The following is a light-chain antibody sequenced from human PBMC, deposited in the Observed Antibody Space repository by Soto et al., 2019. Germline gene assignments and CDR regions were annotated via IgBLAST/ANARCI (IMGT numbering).Light chain of an antibody. J-gene: IGLJ3*02. Sequence: QSVLTQPASVSGSPGQSITISCTGTSSDVRGYNYVSWYQQHPGKAPKLMIYEVSNRPSGVSNRFSGSKSGNTASLTISGLQAEDEADYYCSSYTSSSTWVFGGGTKVTVL. CDR3: SSYTSSSTWV. CDR1: SSDVRGYNY. V-gene: IGLV2-14*01. CDR2: EVS.